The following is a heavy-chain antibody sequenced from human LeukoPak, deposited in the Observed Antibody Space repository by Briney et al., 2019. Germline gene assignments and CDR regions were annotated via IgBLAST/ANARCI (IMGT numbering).Heavy chain of an antibody. D-gene: IGHD3-3*01. CDR2: IYYSGST. J-gene: IGHJ5*02. Sequence: PSETLSLTCTVSGAFISSGGYYWSWIRHHPGKGLEWIGCIYYSGSTFYNPSLKSRLTISVDTSKNQFSLKLSSVTAADTAVYYCARGHEWPQNGFDPWGQGTLVTVSS. CDR1: GAFISSGGYY. CDR3: ARGHEWPQNGFDP. V-gene: IGHV4-31*03.